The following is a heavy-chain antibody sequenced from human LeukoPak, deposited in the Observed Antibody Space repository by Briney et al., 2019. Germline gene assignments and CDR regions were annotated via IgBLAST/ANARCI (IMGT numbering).Heavy chain of an antibody. J-gene: IGHJ6*03. CDR1: GYTFTGYY. CDR2: INPNSGGT. D-gene: IGHD5-24*01. Sequence: ASVKVSCKASGYTFTGYYMHWVRQAPGQGLEWMGWINPNSGGTNYAQKFQGRVTMTRDTSISTAYMELSRLRSDDTAVYYCARDYGDGYNYRYYYMDVWGKGTTVTVSS. V-gene: IGHV1-2*02. CDR3: ARDYGDGYNYRYYYMDV.